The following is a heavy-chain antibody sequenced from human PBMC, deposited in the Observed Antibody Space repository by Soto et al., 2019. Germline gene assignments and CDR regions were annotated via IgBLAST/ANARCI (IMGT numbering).Heavy chain of an antibody. D-gene: IGHD1-26*01. CDR2: LYSGGST. V-gene: IGHV3-66*01. Sequence: SLRLSCAASGFTVSGNYMSWVRQAPGKGLEWVSTLYSGGSTYYADSVKGRFTISRDNSKNTLYLQMESLRVEDTAMYYCAGSGTYYLFDYWGQGTLVTVSS. CDR1: GFTVSGNY. J-gene: IGHJ4*02. CDR3: AGSGTYYLFDY.